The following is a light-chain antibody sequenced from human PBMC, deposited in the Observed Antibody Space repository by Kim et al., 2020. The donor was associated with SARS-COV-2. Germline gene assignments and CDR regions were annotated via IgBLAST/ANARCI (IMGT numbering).Light chain of an antibody. CDR2: GKN. V-gene: IGLV3-19*01. Sequence: SSELTQDPAVSVALGQTVRITCQGDSLRRYYASWYQQKSGQAPVLVIYGKNNRPSGIPDRVSGSSSGNTASLTITGAQAEDEADYYCHSRDSSDNHLFGR. J-gene: IGLJ3*02. CDR3: HSRDSSDNHL. CDR1: SLRRYY.